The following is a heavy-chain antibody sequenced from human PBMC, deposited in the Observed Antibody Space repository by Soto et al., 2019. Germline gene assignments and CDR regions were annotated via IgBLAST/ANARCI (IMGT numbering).Heavy chain of an antibody. CDR1: GFTFSTYA. D-gene: IGHD2-15*01. CDR2: ISGSGGNT. CDR3: AQDSVQNYCGGGTGDHDGWFDS. J-gene: IGHJ5*01. V-gene: IGHV3-23*01. Sequence: EVQLLESGGGLVQPGGSLRLSCAGSGFTFSTYAMRWVRQAPGKGLEWVSAISGSGGNTYYADSVKGRFTISRDNSKNTLQLPINSLRAEDTAVYYCAQDSVQNYCGGGTGDHDGWFDSWGQGTLVTVSS.